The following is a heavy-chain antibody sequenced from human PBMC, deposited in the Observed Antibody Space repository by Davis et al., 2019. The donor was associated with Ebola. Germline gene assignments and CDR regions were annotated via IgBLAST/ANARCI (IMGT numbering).Heavy chain of an antibody. D-gene: IGHD6-19*01. J-gene: IGHJ4*02. V-gene: IGHV4-38-2*02. CDR2: IFHSGSD. CDR1: YYSITIDYV. CDR3: ARRGSSNGWSFDF. Sequence: PSETLSLTCTVSYYSITIDYVWGWIRQSPGKGLEWIGNIFHSGSDYYNPSLNSRVTISADTSRNRFSLELKSVTAADTAVYFCARRGSSNGWSFDFWGQGILVTVSS.